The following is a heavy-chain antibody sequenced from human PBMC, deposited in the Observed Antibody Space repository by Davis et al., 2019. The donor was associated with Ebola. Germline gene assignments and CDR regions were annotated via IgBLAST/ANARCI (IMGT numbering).Heavy chain of an antibody. Sequence: ASVKVSCKASGYTFTSYGISWVRQAPGQGLEWMGWISAYNGNTNYAQKLQGSVTMTTDTSTSTAYMELSSLRSEDTAVYYCARGGADCSGGSCLGYWGQGTLVTVSS. CDR1: GYTFTSYG. D-gene: IGHD2-15*01. J-gene: IGHJ4*02. CDR2: ISAYNGNT. CDR3: ARGGADCSGGSCLGY. V-gene: IGHV1-18*01.